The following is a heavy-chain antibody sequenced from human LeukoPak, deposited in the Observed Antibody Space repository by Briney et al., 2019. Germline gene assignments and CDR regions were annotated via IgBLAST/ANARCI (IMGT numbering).Heavy chain of an antibody. V-gene: IGHV1-69*13. D-gene: IGHD3-22*01. J-gene: IGHJ4*02. CDR3: AKDLNYESSGYYAFGFDY. CDR1: GGTFSSYA. CDR2: IIPIFGTA. Sequence: GASVKVSCKASGGTFSSYAISWVRQAPGQGLEWMGGIIPIFGTANYAQKFQGRVTITADESTSTAYMELSSLRSEDTAVYYCAKDLNYESSGYYAFGFDYWGQGTLVAVSS.